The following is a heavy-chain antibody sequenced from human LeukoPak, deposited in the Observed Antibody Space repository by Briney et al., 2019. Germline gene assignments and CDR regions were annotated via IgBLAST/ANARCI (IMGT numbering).Heavy chain of an antibody. J-gene: IGHJ4*02. D-gene: IGHD3-22*01. CDR1: GFTFSHYA. Sequence: GRSLRLSCAASGFTFSHYAMHWVRQAPGKGLVWVAVISFDGTNKFYADSVKGRFTISRDNSKNALYLQMNSLRAEDTAVYYCAKGGYYERPWYFDYWGQGTLVTVSS. V-gene: IGHV3-30*18. CDR3: AKGGYYERPWYFDY. CDR2: ISFDGTNK.